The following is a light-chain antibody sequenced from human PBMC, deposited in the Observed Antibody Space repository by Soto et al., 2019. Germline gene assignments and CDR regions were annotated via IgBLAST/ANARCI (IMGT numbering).Light chain of an antibody. Sequence: EVVLTQSPATLSLTPGERATLSCRASQSVPSKYLAWYQQKPGQAPRLLIYDASNRATGIPARFSGSGSGTDFTLTISSLEPEDFAVYYCQQRSNWPPITFGQGTRLEIK. CDR2: DAS. V-gene: IGKV3-11*01. CDR3: QQRSNWPPIT. CDR1: QSVPSKY. J-gene: IGKJ5*01.